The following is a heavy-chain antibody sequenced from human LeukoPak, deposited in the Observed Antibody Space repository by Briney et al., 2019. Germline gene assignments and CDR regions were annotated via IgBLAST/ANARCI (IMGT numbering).Heavy chain of an antibody. V-gene: IGHV3-21*01. CDR2: ISSSSSYI. Sequence: PGGSLRLSCAASGFTFSSYSMNWVRQAPGKGLEWVSSISSSSSYIYYADSVKGRFTISRDNAKNSLYLQMNSLRAEDTAVYYCARDRLRIAAALDYMDVWGKGTTVTVSS. J-gene: IGHJ6*03. CDR3: ARDRLRIAAALDYMDV. D-gene: IGHD6-13*01. CDR1: GFTFSSYS.